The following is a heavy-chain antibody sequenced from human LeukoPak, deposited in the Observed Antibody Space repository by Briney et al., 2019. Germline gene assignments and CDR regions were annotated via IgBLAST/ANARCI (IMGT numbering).Heavy chain of an antibody. J-gene: IGHJ4*02. Sequence: PSETLSLTCTVSGGSISSYYWSWIRQPPGKGLEWIGYIYYSGSTNYNPSLKSRVTISVDTSKNQFSLKLSSVTAADTAVYYCARGGRSSWIDYWGQGTLVTVSS. CDR1: GGSISSYY. CDR3: ARGGRSSWIDY. D-gene: IGHD6-13*01. V-gene: IGHV4-59*08. CDR2: IYYSGST.